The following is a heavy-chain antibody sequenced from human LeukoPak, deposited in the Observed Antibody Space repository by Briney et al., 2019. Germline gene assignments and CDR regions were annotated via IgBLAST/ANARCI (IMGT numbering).Heavy chain of an antibody. CDR1: GDSISRTSNF. CDR3: GRVRAGNTGSPEYFED. CDR2: IYYGATT. D-gene: IGHD5-12*01. J-gene: IGHJ1*01. V-gene: IGHV4-39*01. Sequence: SETLSLTCTVSGDSISRTSNFWGWIRQPPGKGLEWIGSIYYGATTHYNPSLKSRITISVDTSKNQFSLKVNSVTAADTAVYFCGRVRAGNTGSPEYFEDWGQGTLVTVSS.